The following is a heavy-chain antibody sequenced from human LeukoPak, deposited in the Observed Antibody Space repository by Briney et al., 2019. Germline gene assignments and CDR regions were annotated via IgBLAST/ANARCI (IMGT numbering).Heavy chain of an antibody. J-gene: IGHJ4*02. CDR1: GGSFSGYY. CDR2: INHSGST. V-gene: IGHV4-34*01. Sequence: SETQSLTCAVYGGSFSGYYWSWIRQPPGKGLEWIGEINHSGSTNYNPSPKSRVTISVDTSKNQFSLKLSSVTAADTAVYYCAGGVEIFYYFDYWGQGTLVTVSS. CDR3: AGGVEIFYYFDY. D-gene: IGHD5-24*01.